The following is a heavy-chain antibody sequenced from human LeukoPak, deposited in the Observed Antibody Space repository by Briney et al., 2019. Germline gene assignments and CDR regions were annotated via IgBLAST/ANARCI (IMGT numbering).Heavy chain of an antibody. CDR1: GYTLTELS. J-gene: IGHJ4*02. V-gene: IGHV1-18*01. Sequence: ASVKVSCKVSGYTLTELSMHWVRQAPGQGLEWMGWISAYNGNTNYAQKLQGRVTMTTDTSTSTAYMELRSLRSDDTAVYYCARGPYCSGGTCYSQYFDYWGQGTLVTVSS. CDR2: ISAYNGNT. CDR3: ARGPYCSGGTCYSQYFDY. D-gene: IGHD2-15*01.